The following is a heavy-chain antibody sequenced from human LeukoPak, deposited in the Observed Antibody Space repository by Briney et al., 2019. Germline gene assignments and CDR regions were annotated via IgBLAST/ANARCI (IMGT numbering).Heavy chain of an antibody. CDR1: GFTVSSNY. CDR2: IYSGGST. CDR3: ARDRPYDSSGYYYVGFDY. V-gene: IGHV3-53*01. D-gene: IGHD3-22*01. Sequence: PGGSLRLSCAASGFTVSSNYMSWVRQAPGKGLEWVSDIYSGGSTYYADSVKGRFTISRDNSKNTLYLQMNSLRAEDTAVYYCARDRPYDSSGYYYVGFDYWGQGTLVTVSS. J-gene: IGHJ4*02.